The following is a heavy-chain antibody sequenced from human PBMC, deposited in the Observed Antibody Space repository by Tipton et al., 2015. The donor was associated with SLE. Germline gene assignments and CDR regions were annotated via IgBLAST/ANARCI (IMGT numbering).Heavy chain of an antibody. CDR3: ARKRVGFTTSFDY. J-gene: IGHJ4*02. V-gene: IGHV3-53*05. D-gene: IGHD1-26*01. CDR1: GFTFSTYA. Sequence: GSLRLSCAASGFTFSTYAMNWVRQAPGKGLEWVSVTYSGGPTYYADSVKGRFTISRDNSKNTLYLQMNSLRADDTAVYFCARKRVGFTTSFDYWGQGTLVTVSS. CDR2: TYSGGPT.